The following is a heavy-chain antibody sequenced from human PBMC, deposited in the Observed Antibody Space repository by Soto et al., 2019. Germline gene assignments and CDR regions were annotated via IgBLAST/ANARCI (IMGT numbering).Heavy chain of an antibody. D-gene: IGHD3-10*01. CDR3: ARVVYYYGSGSYYKAFDY. CDR2: IYYSGST. CDR1: GGSISSYY. J-gene: IGHJ4*02. Sequence: PSETLSLTCTVSGGSISSYYWSWIRQHPGKGLEWIGYIYYSGSTYYNPSLKSRVTISVDTSKNQFSLNLSSVTAADAAVYYCARVVYYYGSGSYYKAFDYWGQGTPVTVSS. V-gene: IGHV4-59*06.